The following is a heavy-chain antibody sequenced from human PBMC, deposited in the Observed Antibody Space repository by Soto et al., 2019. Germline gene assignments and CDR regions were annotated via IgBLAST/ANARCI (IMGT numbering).Heavy chain of an antibody. V-gene: IGHV4-31*03. CDR3: ARDARPSRDGYNKHNRTPNWFDP. J-gene: IGHJ5*02. CDR1: GGSISSGGYY. D-gene: IGHD5-12*01. Sequence: SETLSLTCTVSGGSISSGGYYWSWIRQHPGKGLEWIGYIYYSGSTYYNPSLKSRVTISVDTSKNQFSLKLSSVTAADTAVYYCARDARPSRDGYNKHNRTPNWFDPWGQGTLVTVSS. CDR2: IYYSGST.